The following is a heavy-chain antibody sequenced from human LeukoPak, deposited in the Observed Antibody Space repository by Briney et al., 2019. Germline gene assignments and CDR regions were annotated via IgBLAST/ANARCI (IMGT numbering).Heavy chain of an antibody. J-gene: IGHJ4*02. CDR1: GFTFSSYG. D-gene: IGHD1-26*01. CDR2: ISYDGSNK. CDR3: AKDLSDSDPQGY. Sequence: GGSLRLSCAASGFTFSSYGMHWARQAPGKGLEWVAVISYDGSNKYYADSVKGRFTISRDNSKNTLYLQMNSLRAEDTAVYYCAKDLSDSDPQGYWGQGTLVTVSS. V-gene: IGHV3-30*18.